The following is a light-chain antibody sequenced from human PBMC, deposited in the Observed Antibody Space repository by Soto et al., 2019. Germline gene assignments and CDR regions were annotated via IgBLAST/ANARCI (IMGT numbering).Light chain of an antibody. CDR3: QQRSNWPLT. Sequence: EIVLTQSPGTLSLSPVERATLSFMASQSVSNNYLAWYQQKPGQAPRLLIYGASNRATGIPDRFSGSGSGTDFTLTISSLEPEDFAVYYCQQRSNWPLTVGGGTKVDIK. V-gene: IGKV3D-20*02. J-gene: IGKJ4*01. CDR1: QSVSNNY. CDR2: GAS.